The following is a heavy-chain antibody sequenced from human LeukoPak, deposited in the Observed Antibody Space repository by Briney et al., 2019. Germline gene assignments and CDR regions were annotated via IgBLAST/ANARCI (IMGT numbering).Heavy chain of an antibody. V-gene: IGHV4-39*01. Sequence: PPETLSLTCTVSDDSISSSSYHWAWIRQPPEKGLEWIGSVYYSGSIYHNPSLKSRVIISEDTSKNQFSLKLSSLTAADTAVYYCARHSWAAWFFDYWGQGTLVTVSS. J-gene: IGHJ4*02. CDR3: ARHSWAAWFFDY. D-gene: IGHD3-9*01. CDR2: VYYSGSI. CDR1: DDSISSSSYH.